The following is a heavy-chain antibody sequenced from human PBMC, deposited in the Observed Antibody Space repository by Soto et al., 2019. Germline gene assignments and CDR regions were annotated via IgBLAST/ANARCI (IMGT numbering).Heavy chain of an antibody. J-gene: IGHJ4*02. D-gene: IGHD3-3*01. Sequence: GQSLTNSRRGAGYNLAGYWISWVSQMPGKGLELMGIIYPSDSDTRYRPSFQGQVTISADKSISSAYLQWSSLRASDTAMYYCARGGVSTRTFDYWGQGTPVTVSS. V-gene: IGHV5-51*01. CDR2: IYPSDSDT. CDR1: GYNLAGYW. CDR3: ARGGVSTRTFDY.